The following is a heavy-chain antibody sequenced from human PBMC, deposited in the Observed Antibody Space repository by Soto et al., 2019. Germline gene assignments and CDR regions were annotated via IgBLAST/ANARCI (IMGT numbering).Heavy chain of an antibody. Sequence: GGSLRLSRAASGLTVSSNYMSWVRQAPGKGLEWVSVIYSGGSTYYADSVKGRFTISRDNSKNTLYLQMNSLRAEDTAVYYCAKGYYYDSSGYYYHFDYWGQGTLVTVSS. CDR2: IYSGGST. CDR3: AKGYYYDSSGYYYHFDY. V-gene: IGHV3-53*01. J-gene: IGHJ4*02. CDR1: GLTVSSNY. D-gene: IGHD3-22*01.